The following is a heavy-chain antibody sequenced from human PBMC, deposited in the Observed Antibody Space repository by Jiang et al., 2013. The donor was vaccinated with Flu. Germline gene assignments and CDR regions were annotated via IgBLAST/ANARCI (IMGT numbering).Heavy chain of an antibody. D-gene: IGHD5-24*01. CDR1: GGSISSYY. Sequence: KPSETLSLTCTVSGGSISSYYWSWIRQPAGKGLEWIGRIYTSGSTNYNPSLKSRVTMSVDTSKNQFSLKLSSVTAADTAVYYCAGLGRWLRTDAFDIWGQGTMVTVSS. V-gene: IGHV4-4*07. CDR3: AGLGRWLRTDAFDI. J-gene: IGHJ3*02. CDR2: IYTSGST.